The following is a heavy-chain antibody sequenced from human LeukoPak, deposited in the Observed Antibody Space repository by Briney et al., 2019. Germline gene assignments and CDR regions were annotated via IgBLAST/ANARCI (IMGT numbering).Heavy chain of an antibody. V-gene: IGHV1-69*04. J-gene: IGHJ5*02. D-gene: IGHD3-22*01. Sequence: SVKVSCKASGGTFSSYAISWVRQAPGQGLEWMGRIIPILGIANYAQKFQGRVTITADKSTSTAYMELSSLRSEDTAVYYCARAAPSIPYYDSSGYTNWFDPWGQGTLVTVSS. CDR2: IIPILGIA. CDR1: GGTFSSYA. CDR3: ARAAPSIPYYDSSGYTNWFDP.